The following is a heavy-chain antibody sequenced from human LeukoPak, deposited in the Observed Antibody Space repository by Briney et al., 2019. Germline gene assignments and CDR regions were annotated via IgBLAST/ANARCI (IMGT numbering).Heavy chain of an antibody. V-gene: IGHV3-21*01. D-gene: IGHD3-22*01. CDR2: ISSSSSYI. Sequence: RGSLRLSCAASGFTFSSYSMNWVRQAPGKGLEWVSSISSSSSYIYYADSVKGRFTISRDNAKNSLYLQMNSLRAEDTAVYYCARDLYSSGYFDYWGQGTLVTVSS. CDR1: GFTFSSYS. J-gene: IGHJ4*02. CDR3: ARDLYSSGYFDY.